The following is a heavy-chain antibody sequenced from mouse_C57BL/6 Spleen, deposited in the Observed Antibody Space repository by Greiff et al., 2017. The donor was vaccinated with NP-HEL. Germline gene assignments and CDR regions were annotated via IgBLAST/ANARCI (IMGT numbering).Heavy chain of an antibody. CDR3: ALANGDYAMDY. J-gene: IGHJ4*01. CDR1: GYTFTSYW. V-gene: IGHV1-55*01. Sequence: QVQLQQPGAELVKPGASVQMSCKASGYTFTSYWITWVKQRPGQGLEWIGDIYPGSGSPTYNEKFKSKATLPVDQYSSTAYMQLSSLTSEDSAVYYCALANGDYAMDYWGQGTSVTVSS. D-gene: IGHD4-1*01. CDR2: IYPGSGSP.